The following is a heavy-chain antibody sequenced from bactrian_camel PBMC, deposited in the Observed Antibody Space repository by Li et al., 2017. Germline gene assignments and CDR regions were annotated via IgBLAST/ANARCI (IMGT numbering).Heavy chain of an antibody. D-gene: IGHD6*01. CDR1: GNTYTYNC. CDR2: FDADGST. V-gene: IGHV3S53*01. J-gene: IGHJ6*01. CDR3: ASVMAVGVRCEDQGRFFIPKETFGY. Sequence: HVQLVESGGGLVQPGGSLKLSCAASGNTYTYNCMGWFRQAPGKEREGVAAFDADGSTSYADSVKGRFTISKDNAKNTLYLQMNSLKPEDTAMYYCASVMAVGVRCEDQGRFFIPKETFGYWGQGTQVTVS.